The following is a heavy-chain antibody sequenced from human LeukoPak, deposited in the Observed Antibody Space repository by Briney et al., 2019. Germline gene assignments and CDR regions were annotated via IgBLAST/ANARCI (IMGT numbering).Heavy chain of an antibody. D-gene: IGHD3-3*01. CDR2: ISYDGSNK. CDR1: GFTFSSYA. V-gene: IGHV3-30-3*01. J-gene: IGHJ4*02. Sequence: GGSLRLSCAASGFTFSSYAMHWVRQAPGKGLEWVAVISYDGSNKYYADSVKGRFTISRDNSKNTLYLQMNSLRAEDTAVYYCARNHVFGVATDYWGQGTLVTVSS. CDR3: ARNHVFGVATDY.